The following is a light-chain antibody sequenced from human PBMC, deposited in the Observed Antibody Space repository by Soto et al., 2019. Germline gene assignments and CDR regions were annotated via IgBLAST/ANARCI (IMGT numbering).Light chain of an antibody. CDR2: DAS. CDR1: QGVSSY. J-gene: IGKJ2*01. CDR3: QQRNNWPPYT. V-gene: IGKV3-11*01. Sequence: ELVWTKSPATLSLSPGERATLSCRASQGVSSYLAWYQQKPGQAPRLLIYDASNRATGIPARFSGSGSWTDFTLTICGLEPENFAVYYCQQRNNWPPYTFGQGTKLEIK.